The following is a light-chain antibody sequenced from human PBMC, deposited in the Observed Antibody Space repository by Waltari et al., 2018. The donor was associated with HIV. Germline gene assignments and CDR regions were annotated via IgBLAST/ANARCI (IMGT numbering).Light chain of an antibody. V-gene: IGKV1-NL1*01. J-gene: IGKJ2*01. CDR1: RDIANS. Sequence: DIQMTQSPSSLSAFVGDKVTITCRAGRDIANSLAWYQQKPGKAPSLLLYGASTLKSGVPSRFNGGRYGTVYTLSIGCVQPEDYATYYCQQYESEPPTFGQGTKLEIK. CDR3: QQYESEPPT. CDR2: GAS.